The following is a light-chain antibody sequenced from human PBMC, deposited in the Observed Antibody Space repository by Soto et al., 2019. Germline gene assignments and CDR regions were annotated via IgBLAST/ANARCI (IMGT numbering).Light chain of an antibody. CDR2: DAS. J-gene: IGKJ1*01. CDR1: QSISSW. CDR3: QQYNSYSPLT. V-gene: IGKV1-5*01. Sequence: DIQMTQSPSTLSASVGDRVTITCRASQSISSWLAWYQQKPGKAPKLLIYDASSFDSGVPSRFSGSGSGTEFPLTISSLQPDHFATYYCQQYNSYSPLTFGQGTKVEIK.